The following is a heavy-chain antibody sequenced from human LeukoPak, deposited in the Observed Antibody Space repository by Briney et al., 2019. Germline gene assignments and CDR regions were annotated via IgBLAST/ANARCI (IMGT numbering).Heavy chain of an antibody. CDR2: INPNSGGT. D-gene: IGHD1-1*01. J-gene: IGHJ6*04. Sequence: ASVKVSCKASGYTFTGYYMHWVRQAPGQGLEWMGWINPNSGGTNYAQKFQGWVTMTRDTYISPAYMELSRLRSDDTAVYYCARTGTDYYYGMDVWGKGTTVTVSS. V-gene: IGHV1-2*04. CDR3: ARTGTDYYYGMDV. CDR1: GYTFTGYY.